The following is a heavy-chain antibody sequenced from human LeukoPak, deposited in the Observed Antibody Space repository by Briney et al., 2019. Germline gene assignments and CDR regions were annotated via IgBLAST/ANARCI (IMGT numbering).Heavy chain of an antibody. Sequence: PGGSLRLSCAASGFTFSSYEMNWVRQAPGKGLEWVSAISGSGGSTYYADSVKGRFTISRDNSKNTLYLQMNSLRAEDTAVYYCAKVYVSMIVGDAFDIWGQGTMVTVSS. CDR3: AKVYVSMIVGDAFDI. CDR1: GFTFSSYE. V-gene: IGHV3-23*01. J-gene: IGHJ3*02. CDR2: ISGSGGST. D-gene: IGHD1-26*01.